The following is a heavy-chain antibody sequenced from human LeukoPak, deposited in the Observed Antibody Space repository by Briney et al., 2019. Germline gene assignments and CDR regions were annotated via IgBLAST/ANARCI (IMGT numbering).Heavy chain of an antibody. Sequence: PGGSRRLSCATSGFTFSSYGMHWVRQAPGKGLEWVAVISYDDGSNKYYADSVKGRFTISRDNSKNTLYLQMNSLRPEDTAVYYCAKGSTFFDSWGQGTLVTVSS. CDR1: GFTFSSYG. CDR2: ISYDDGSNK. V-gene: IGHV3-30*18. J-gene: IGHJ4*02. CDR3: AKGSTFFDS. D-gene: IGHD2/OR15-2a*01.